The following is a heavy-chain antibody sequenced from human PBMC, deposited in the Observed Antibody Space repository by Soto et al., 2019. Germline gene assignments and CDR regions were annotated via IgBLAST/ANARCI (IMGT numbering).Heavy chain of an antibody. Sequence: TCSVSGGSISSGGYYWSWIRQHPGKGLVWIGYIYYSGSTYYNPSLKSRVTISVDKSKNQFPLKLSSVTAADTAVYYCAKNSKEDFEPWGQGTLVTVAS. J-gene: IGHJ5*02. V-gene: IGHV4-31*03. D-gene: IGHD6-13*01. CDR1: GGSISSGGYY. CDR3: AKNSKEDFEP. CDR2: IYYSGST.